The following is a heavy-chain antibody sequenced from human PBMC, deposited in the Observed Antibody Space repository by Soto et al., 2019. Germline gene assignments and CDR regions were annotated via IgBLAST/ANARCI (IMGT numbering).Heavy chain of an antibody. D-gene: IGHD3-22*01. CDR2: IYYSGST. V-gene: IGHV4-31*03. J-gene: IGHJ6*02. Sequence: SETLSLTCTVSGGSLSSGGYYWSWIRQHPGKGLEWIGYIYYSGSTYYNPSLKSRVTISVDTSKNQFSLKLSSVTAADTAGYYCARDWSNYYDSSGYYYYYGMDVWGQGTTVTVSS. CDR3: ARDWSNYYDSSGYYYYYGMDV. CDR1: GGSLSSGGYY.